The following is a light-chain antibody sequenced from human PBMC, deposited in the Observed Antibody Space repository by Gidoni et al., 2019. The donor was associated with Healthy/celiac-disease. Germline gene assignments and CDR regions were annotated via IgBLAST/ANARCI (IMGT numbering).Light chain of an antibody. CDR2: DAS. V-gene: IGKV3-11*01. J-gene: IGKJ5*01. CDR3: QQRSNWLT. CDR1: QSVSSY. Sequence: EIVLSQSPATLSLSPGERATLSCRASQSVSSYLAWYQQKPGKAPRRLIYDASNRATGIPARFSGSGSGTDFTLTISSLEPEDFAVYDCQQRSNWLTFGQGTRLEIK.